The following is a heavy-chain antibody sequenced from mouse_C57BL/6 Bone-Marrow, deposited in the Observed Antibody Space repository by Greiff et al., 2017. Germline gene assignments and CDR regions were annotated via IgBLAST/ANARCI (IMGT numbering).Heavy chain of an antibody. CDR3: ARIYYYGSSHWYFDV. CDR2: INSDGGST. CDR1: EYEFPSHD. J-gene: IGHJ1*03. Sequence: EVKVVESGGGLVQPGESLKLSCESNEYEFPSHDMSWVRKTPEKRLELVAAINSDGGSTYYPDTMERRFIISRDNTKKTLYLQMSSLRSEDTALYYCARIYYYGSSHWYFDVWGTGTTVTVSS. D-gene: IGHD1-1*01. V-gene: IGHV5-2*01.